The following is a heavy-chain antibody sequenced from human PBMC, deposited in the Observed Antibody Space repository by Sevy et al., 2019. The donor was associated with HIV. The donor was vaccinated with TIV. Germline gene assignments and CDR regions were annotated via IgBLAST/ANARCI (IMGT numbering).Heavy chain of an antibody. J-gene: IGHJ4*02. Sequence: GGSLRLSCAASGFTFSNYGMHWVRQAPGKGLEWVAVIWNDGSNKYYADSVKGRFTISRDNSKNTLYLQMNSLRVEDTAVYFCARGGDFNERNAKRDLDYWGQGTLVTVSS. D-gene: IGHD2-21*02. V-gene: IGHV3-33*01. CDR1: GFTFSNYG. CDR2: IWNDGSNK. CDR3: ARGGDFNERNAKRDLDY.